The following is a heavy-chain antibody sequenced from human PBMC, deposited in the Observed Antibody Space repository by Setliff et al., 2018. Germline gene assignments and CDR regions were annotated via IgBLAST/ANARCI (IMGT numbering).Heavy chain of an antibody. CDR3: ARRGERFFNWFDP. CDR2: IYPGDSHT. D-gene: IGHD2-21*01. V-gene: IGHV5-51*01. CDR1: GYSFSNFW. J-gene: IGHJ5*02. Sequence: GESLKISCKGSGYSFSNFWIGWVRQMPGKGLEWMGIIYPGDSHTRYSPSFQGQVTVSADTSINTAFLQWNNLKASDTAVYYCARRGERFFNWFDPWGQGTLVTVSS.